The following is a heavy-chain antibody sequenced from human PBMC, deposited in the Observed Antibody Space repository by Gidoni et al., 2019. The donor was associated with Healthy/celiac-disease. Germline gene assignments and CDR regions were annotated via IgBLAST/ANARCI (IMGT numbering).Heavy chain of an antibody. Sequence: QVQRVESGGGLVQPGGSLRLACADSGFTFSDYYLSWIRQAPGKGLDWVSYISSSSSYPNYADSVKGRFTISRDNAKNSLYLQMNSLRAEDTAVYYCAREGPYYYDSSGSAVDYWGQGTLVTVSS. CDR2: ISSSSSYP. V-gene: IGHV3-11*06. CDR1: GFTFSDYY. CDR3: AREGPYYYDSSGSAVDY. J-gene: IGHJ4*02. D-gene: IGHD3-22*01.